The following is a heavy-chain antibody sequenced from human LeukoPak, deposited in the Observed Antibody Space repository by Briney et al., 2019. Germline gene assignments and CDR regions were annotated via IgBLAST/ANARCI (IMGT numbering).Heavy chain of an antibody. D-gene: IGHD4-17*01. CDR1: GGSISSYY. CDR2: IYYSGST. V-gene: IGHV4-59*01. Sequence: SETLSLTCTVSGGSISSYYRSWIRQPPGKGLEWIGYIYYSGSTNYNPSLKSRVTISVDTSKNQFSLKLSSVTAADTAVYYCARDLDGDLDYWGQGTLVTVSS. CDR3: ARDLDGDLDY. J-gene: IGHJ4*02.